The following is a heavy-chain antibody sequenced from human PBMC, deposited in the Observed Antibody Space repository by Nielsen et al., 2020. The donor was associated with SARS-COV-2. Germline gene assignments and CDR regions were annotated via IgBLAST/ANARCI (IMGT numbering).Heavy chain of an antibody. CDR2: IYYSGST. D-gene: IGHD1-26*01. V-gene: IGHV4-30-4*08. J-gene: IGHJ3*02. CDR1: GGSISSGGYY. Sequence: LRLSCTVSGGSISSGGYYWSWIRQHPGKGLEWIGYIYYSGSTYYNPSLKSRVTISVDTSKNQFSLKLSSVTAADTAVYYCARDSVERPWELPTHAFDIWGQGTMVTVSS. CDR3: ARDSVERPWELPTHAFDI.